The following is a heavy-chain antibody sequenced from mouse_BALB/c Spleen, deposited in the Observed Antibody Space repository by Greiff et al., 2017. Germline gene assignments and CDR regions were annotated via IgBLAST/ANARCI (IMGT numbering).Heavy chain of an antibody. CDR2: INPSNGGT. Sequence: QVQLKESGAELVKPGASVKLSCKASGYTFTSYYMYWVKQRPGQGLEWIGEINPSNGGTNFNEKFKSKATLTVDKSSSTAYMQLSSLTSEDSAVYYCTRCGSYYYGSSALFDVWGAGTTVTVSS. CDR1: GYTFTSYY. CDR3: TRCGSYYYGSSALFDV. V-gene: IGHV1S81*02. D-gene: IGHD1-1*01. J-gene: IGHJ1*01.